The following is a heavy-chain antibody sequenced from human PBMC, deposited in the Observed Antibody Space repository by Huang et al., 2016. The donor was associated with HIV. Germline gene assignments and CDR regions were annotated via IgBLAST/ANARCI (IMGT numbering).Heavy chain of an antibody. Sequence: QVQLVESGGGVVQPGRSLRLSCAASRFTFSNYAMHWVRQAPCKGLEWVAVISYDGSNKYYADSVKGRFTISRDNSKNTLYLQMNRLRAEDTAVYYCARDLWLRDLYYYYYMDVWGKGTTVTVSS. CDR1: RFTFSNYA. CDR3: ARDLWLRDLYYYYYMDV. D-gene: IGHD5-12*01. V-gene: IGHV3-30-3*01. CDR2: ISYDGSNK. J-gene: IGHJ6*03.